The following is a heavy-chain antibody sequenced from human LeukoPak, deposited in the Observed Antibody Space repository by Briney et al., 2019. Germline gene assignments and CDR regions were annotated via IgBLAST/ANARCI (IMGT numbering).Heavy chain of an antibody. CDR2: IIPIFGTA. Sequence: ASVKVSCKASGGTFSSYAISWVRQAPGQGLEWMGGIIPIFGTANYAQKFQGRVTITADESANTAYMELSSLRSEDTAVYYCARAARHIVATMIFDYWGQGTLVTVSS. CDR1: GGTFSSYA. V-gene: IGHV1-69*13. D-gene: IGHD5-12*01. J-gene: IGHJ4*02. CDR3: ARAARHIVATMIFDY.